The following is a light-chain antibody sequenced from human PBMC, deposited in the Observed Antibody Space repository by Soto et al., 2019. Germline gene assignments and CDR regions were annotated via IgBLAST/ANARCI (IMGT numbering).Light chain of an antibody. CDR3: QQYGSSLIS. Sequence: KVMTLAPVTLSVSPTERTNLSCRASRGISSNLAWYQQKPGQAPRLLIYGASSRATGIPDRFSGSGSGTDFTLTITRLEPEDFALYYCQQYGSSLISFGQRRRLEI. V-gene: IGKV3-20*01. CDR2: GAS. CDR1: RGISSN. J-gene: IGKJ5*01.